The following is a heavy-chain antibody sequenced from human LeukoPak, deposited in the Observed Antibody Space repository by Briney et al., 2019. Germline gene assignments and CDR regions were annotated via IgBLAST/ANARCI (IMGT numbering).Heavy chain of an antibody. D-gene: IGHD1-26*01. CDR1: GFNFGGHY. CDR2: ISGNGRDI. Sequence: GGSLRLSCATSGFNFGGHYMSWVRQAPGKGPEWISYISGNGRDIAYADSVKGRFTISRDNAKNSLYLQMNSLRAEVTAVYYCARDPEWELLYFDYWGQGTLVTVSS. J-gene: IGHJ4*02. V-gene: IGHV3-11*04. CDR3: ARDPEWELLYFDY.